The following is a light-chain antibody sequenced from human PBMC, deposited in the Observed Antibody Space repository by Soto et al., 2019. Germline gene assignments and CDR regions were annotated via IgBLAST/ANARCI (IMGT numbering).Light chain of an antibody. J-gene: IGKJ5*01. CDR1: QSLVYSDGNTY. Sequence: DVVMTQSPLSLPVTLGQPASISCRSSQSLVYSDGNTYLHWFQQRPGQSPRRLIHKVSIRDSGVPDRFSGSGSGTDFTLKISRVEPEDVGVYYCMQALQTLTFGQGTRLEIK. CDR2: KVS. V-gene: IGKV2-30*01. CDR3: MQALQTLT.